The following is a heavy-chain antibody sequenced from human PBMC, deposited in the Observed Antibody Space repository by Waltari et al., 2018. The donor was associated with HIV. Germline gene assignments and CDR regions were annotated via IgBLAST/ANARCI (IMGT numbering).Heavy chain of an antibody. J-gene: IGHJ4*02. CDR1: GYTFSDYG. D-gene: IGHD3-22*01. CDR3: AREGDGGYYDSSADSSGDY. V-gene: IGHV1-18*01. Sequence: QVQLVQSGAEVKKPGASVKVSCKASGYTFSDYGITWVRQAPGQGLEWMGWISAYNGNTNYAQKLQGRVTMTTDTSTSTAYMELRSLRSDDTAVYYCAREGDGGYYDSSADSSGDYWGQGTLVTVSS. CDR2: ISAYNGNT.